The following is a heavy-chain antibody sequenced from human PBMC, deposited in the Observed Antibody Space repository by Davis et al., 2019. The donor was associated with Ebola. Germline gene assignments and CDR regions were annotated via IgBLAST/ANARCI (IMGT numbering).Heavy chain of an antibody. CDR3: AKVVSGSTGTHSYFGIDV. Sequence: PGGSLRLSCAASGFTFSNYEMNWVRQAPGKGLEWISYIFRSGSPTYYADSVRGRFTVSRDNAKNSLYLQMNSLRAEDTAVYYCAKVVSGSTGTHSYFGIDVWGQGTTVTVSS. CDR2: IFRSGSPT. CDR1: GFTFSNYE. V-gene: IGHV3-48*03. J-gene: IGHJ6*02. D-gene: IGHD5-12*01.